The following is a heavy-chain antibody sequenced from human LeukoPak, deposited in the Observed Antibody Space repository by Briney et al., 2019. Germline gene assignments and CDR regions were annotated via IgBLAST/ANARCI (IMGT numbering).Heavy chain of an antibody. CDR1: GFTFSSYS. CDR3: AREHGSSSYYYYYMDV. D-gene: IGHD6-6*01. V-gene: IGHV3-21*01. Sequence: GGSLRLSCAASGFTFSSYSMNWVRQAPGKGLEWVSSISSSSSYIYYADSVKGRFTISRDNAKNSLYLQMNSLRAEDTAVYYCAREHGSSSYYYYYMDVWGKGTTVTVSS. J-gene: IGHJ6*03. CDR2: ISSSSSYI.